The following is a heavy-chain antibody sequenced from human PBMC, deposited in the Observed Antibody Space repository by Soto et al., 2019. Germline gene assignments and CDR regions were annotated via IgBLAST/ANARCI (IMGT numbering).Heavy chain of an antibody. CDR2: INPSGGST. CDR1: GYTFTSYY. D-gene: IGHD5-12*01. Sequence: ASVKVSCKASGYTFTSYYMHWVRQAPGQGLEWMGIINPSGGSTSYAQKFHGRVTMTRDTSTSTVYMELSSLTSEDTAMYYCTSEDVATGFVWGPGSLVTVSS. V-gene: IGHV1-46*01. CDR3: TSEDVATGFV. J-gene: IGHJ4*02.